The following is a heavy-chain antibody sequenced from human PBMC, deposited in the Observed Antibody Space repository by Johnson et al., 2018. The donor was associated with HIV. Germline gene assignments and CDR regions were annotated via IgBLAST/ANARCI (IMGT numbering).Heavy chain of an antibody. D-gene: IGHD4-11*01. J-gene: IGHJ3*02. CDR1: GFTFDDYT. CDR3: AKDTRMTTVTPGALNI. V-gene: IGHV3-43*01. CDR2: ISWDGGST. Sequence: VQLVESGGGLVQPGGSLRLSCAASGFTFDDYTMHWVRQAPGKGLEWVSLISWDGGSTYYADSVKDRFTISRDNSKNSLYLQMNSLRVEDTALYYCAKDTRMTTVTPGALNIWGQGTMVTVSS.